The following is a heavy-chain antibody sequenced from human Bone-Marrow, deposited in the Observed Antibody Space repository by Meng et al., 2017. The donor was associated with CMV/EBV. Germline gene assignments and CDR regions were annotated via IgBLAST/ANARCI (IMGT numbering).Heavy chain of an antibody. D-gene: IGHD4-17*01. V-gene: IGHV3-23*01. CDR1: GFSFSNYA. CDR3: VKDLLDYGTPWVS. Sequence: GGSLRLSCAASGFSFSNYAMTWARPAPGKGLEWVSAISAAAGTTFYADSVKGRFTISRDNSKNMLYREMNSLRVEDTAMYYCVKDLLDYGTPWVSWVQGTLVTVSS. J-gene: IGHJ1*01. CDR2: ISAAAGTT.